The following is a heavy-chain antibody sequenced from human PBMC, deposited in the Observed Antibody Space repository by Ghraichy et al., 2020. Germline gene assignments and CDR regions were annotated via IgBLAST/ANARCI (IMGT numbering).Heavy chain of an antibody. Sequence: GESLNISCAASGFTFSSYGMHWVRQAPGKGLEWVAVISYDGSNKYYADSVKGRFTISRDNSKNTLYLQMNSLRAEDTAVYYCAKDENYGDYANYFDYWGQGTLVTVSS. D-gene: IGHD4-17*01. CDR3: AKDENYGDYANYFDY. CDR1: GFTFSSYG. V-gene: IGHV3-30*18. J-gene: IGHJ4*02. CDR2: ISYDGSNK.